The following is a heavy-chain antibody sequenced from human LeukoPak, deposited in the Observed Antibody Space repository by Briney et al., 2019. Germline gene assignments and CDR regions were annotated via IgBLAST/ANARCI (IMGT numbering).Heavy chain of an antibody. J-gene: IGHJ4*02. CDR3: ARGLRQPDY. CDR2: ITTSSSTI. V-gene: IGHV3-48*02. Sequence: PGGSLRLSCAASGFTFSSSGMNWVRQAPGKGLEWVSHITTSSSTIYYADSVKGRFTISRDNAKNSLCLQMNSLRDEDTAVYYCARGLRQPDYWGQGTLVTVSS. CDR1: GFTFSSSG. D-gene: IGHD4-17*01.